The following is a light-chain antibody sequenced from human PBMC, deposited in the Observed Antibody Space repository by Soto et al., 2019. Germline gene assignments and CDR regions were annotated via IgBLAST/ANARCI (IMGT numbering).Light chain of an antibody. Sequence: EIVLTQSPATLPLSPGEGATLSCRASQSVSSYLAWYQQKPGQAPRLLIYDASNRATGIPARFSGSGSGTDFTLIISSLEPEDFAVYYCQQRSNWPVTFGLGTKVDIK. J-gene: IGKJ1*01. V-gene: IGKV3-11*01. CDR2: DAS. CDR3: QQRSNWPVT. CDR1: QSVSSY.